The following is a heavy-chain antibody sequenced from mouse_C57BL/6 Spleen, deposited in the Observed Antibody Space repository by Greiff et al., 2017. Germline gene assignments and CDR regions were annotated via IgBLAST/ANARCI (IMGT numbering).Heavy chain of an antibody. V-gene: IGHV5-17*01. CDR1: GFTFSDYG. CDR2: ISSGSSTI. D-gene: IGHD2-4*01. Sequence: EVKVVESGGGLVKPGGSLKLSCAASGFTFSDYGMHWVRQAPEKGLEWVAYISSGSSTIYYADTVKGRFTISRDNAKNTLFLQMTSLRSEDTAMYYCARTDDYDGYYAMDYWGQGTSVTVSS. J-gene: IGHJ4*01. CDR3: ARTDDYDGYYAMDY.